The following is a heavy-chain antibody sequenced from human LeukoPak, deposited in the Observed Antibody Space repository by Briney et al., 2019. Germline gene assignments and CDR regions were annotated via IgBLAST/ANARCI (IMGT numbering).Heavy chain of an antibody. Sequence: PGGSLRLSCAASGFTFSSYAMHWVRQAPGKGLEWVAVISYDGSNKYYADSVKGRFTISRDNSKNTLYLQMNSLRAEDTAVYYCNLYPPSPNSGSYRPLHDAFDIWGQGTMVTVSS. CDR2: ISYDGSNK. J-gene: IGHJ3*02. D-gene: IGHD1-26*01. V-gene: IGHV3-30-3*01. CDR3: NLYPPSPNSGSYRPLHDAFDI. CDR1: GFTFSSYA.